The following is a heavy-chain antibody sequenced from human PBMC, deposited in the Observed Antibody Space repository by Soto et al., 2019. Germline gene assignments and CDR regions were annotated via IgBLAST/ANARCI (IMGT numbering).Heavy chain of an antibody. Sequence: SGPTLVNPTQTLTLTCTFSGFSLSTSGVGVGWIRQPPGKALEWLALIYWDDDKRYSPSLKSRLTITKDTSKNQVVLTMTNMDPVDTATYYCAHGRYWNYGGSNWFDPWGQGTLVTVSS. J-gene: IGHJ5*02. CDR1: GFSLSTSGVG. CDR3: AHGRYWNYGGSNWFDP. D-gene: IGHD1-7*01. CDR2: IYWDDDK. V-gene: IGHV2-5*02.